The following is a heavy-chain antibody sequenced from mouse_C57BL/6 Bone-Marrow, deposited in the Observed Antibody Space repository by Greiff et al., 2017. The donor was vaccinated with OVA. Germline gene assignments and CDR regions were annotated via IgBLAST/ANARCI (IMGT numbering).Heavy chain of an antibody. Sequence: EVQLVESGPELVKPGASVTIPCKASGYTFTDYNMDWVKQSPGKSLEWIGAINPNNGGTIYNQKFKGKATLTVDKSSSTAYMELRSLTSEDTAVYYCARGWLLRHMDYWGQGTSVTVS. V-gene: IGHV1-18*01. CDR1: GYTFTDYN. CDR2: INPNNGGT. J-gene: IGHJ4*01. CDR3: ARGWLLRHMDY. D-gene: IGHD2-3*01.